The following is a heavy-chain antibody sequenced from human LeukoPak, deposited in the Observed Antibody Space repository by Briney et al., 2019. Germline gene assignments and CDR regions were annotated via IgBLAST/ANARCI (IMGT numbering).Heavy chain of an antibody. Sequence: GGSLRLSCAASGFTFSSYAMSWIRQAPGKGLEWVSAISGSGGSTYYADSVKGRFTISRDNSKNTLYLQMNSLRAEDTAVYYCAKVPCGGDCYTYIDYWGQGTLVTVSS. V-gene: IGHV3-23*01. CDR1: GFTFSSYA. D-gene: IGHD2-21*02. CDR2: ISGSGGST. CDR3: AKVPCGGDCYTYIDY. J-gene: IGHJ4*02.